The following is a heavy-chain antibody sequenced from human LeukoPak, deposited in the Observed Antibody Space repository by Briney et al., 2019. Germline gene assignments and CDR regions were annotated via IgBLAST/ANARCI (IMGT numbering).Heavy chain of an antibody. CDR2: INHSGST. CDR1: GGSFSGYY. CDR3: ARRVHSSSWSSYFDY. Sequence: SETLSLTCAVYGGSFSGYYWSWIRQPPGKGLEWIGEINHSGSTNYNPSLKSRVTISVDTSKNQFSLKLSSVTAADTAVYYCARRVHSSSWSSYFDYWGQETLVTVSS. V-gene: IGHV4-34*01. J-gene: IGHJ4*02. D-gene: IGHD6-13*01.